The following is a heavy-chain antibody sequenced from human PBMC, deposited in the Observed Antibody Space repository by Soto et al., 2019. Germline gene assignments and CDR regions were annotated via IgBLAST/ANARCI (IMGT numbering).Heavy chain of an antibody. Sequence: EVQLVASGGGLVQPRGSLRISWAASGFTVSRNYMSWVRQAPGNGLEWVSLIYSDDNTYYADSVKGRFTISRHNSTNTLHLQMNGLRAEDTAVYYCARVARVTSAWDAFDIWGQGTMVTVSS. D-gene: IGHD5-12*01. J-gene: IGHJ3*02. CDR2: IYSDDNT. CDR1: GFTVSRNY. V-gene: IGHV3-53*04. CDR3: ARVARVTSAWDAFDI.